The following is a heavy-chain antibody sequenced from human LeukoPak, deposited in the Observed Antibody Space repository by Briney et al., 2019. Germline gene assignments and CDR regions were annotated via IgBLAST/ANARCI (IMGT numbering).Heavy chain of an antibody. CDR3: AKGVIAAAGIGLHAFDI. J-gene: IGHJ3*02. Sequence: GGSLRLSCAASGFTFDDYAMHWVRQAPGKGLEWVSGISWNSGSIGYADSVKGRFTISRDNAKNSLYLQMNSLRAEDTALYYCAKGVIAAAGIGLHAFDIWGQGTMVTVSS. V-gene: IGHV3-9*01. CDR1: GFTFDDYA. CDR2: ISWNSGSI. D-gene: IGHD6-13*01.